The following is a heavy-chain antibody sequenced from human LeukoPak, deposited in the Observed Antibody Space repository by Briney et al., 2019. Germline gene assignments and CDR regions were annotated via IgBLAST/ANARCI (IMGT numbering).Heavy chain of an antibody. Sequence: PSETLSLTCTVSGGSVSGYYWSWIRQPPGKGLEWIGYIHYSGSTNYNPSLKSRVTISVDTSKNQISLKLSSVTAADTAIYYCARGGSKQWLVDDSWGQGTLVTVSS. CDR3: ARGGSKQWLVDDS. CDR1: GGSVSGYY. V-gene: IGHV4-59*02. J-gene: IGHJ4*02. D-gene: IGHD6-19*01. CDR2: IHYSGST.